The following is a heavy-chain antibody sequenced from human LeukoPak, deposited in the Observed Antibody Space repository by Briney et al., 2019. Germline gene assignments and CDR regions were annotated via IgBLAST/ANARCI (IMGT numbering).Heavy chain of an antibody. CDR1: GGTFSSYA. CDR3: ATGPPRLRFDY. J-gene: IGHJ4*02. V-gene: IGHV1-69*13. D-gene: IGHD5-18*01. CDR2: IIPIFGTA. Sequence: GASVKVSCKASGGTFSSYAISWVRQAPGQGLEWMGGIIPIFGTANYAQKFQGRVTITADESTSTAYMELSSLRSEDTAVYYCATGPPRLRFDYWGQGTLVTVSS.